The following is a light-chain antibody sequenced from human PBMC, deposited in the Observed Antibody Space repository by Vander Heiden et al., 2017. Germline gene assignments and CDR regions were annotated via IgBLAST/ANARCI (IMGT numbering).Light chain of an antibody. CDR1: QGISSY. Sequence: ALRMTQSPSSLSASPGDRVTITCRASQGISSYLAWYQQKPGKAPKLLIYAASTLQSGVPARFSGSGSGTDFTLTISCLQSEDFATYYCQQYNSYPYTFGQGTKLEIK. CDR3: QQYNSYPYT. V-gene: IGKV1-8*01. J-gene: IGKJ2*01. CDR2: AAS.